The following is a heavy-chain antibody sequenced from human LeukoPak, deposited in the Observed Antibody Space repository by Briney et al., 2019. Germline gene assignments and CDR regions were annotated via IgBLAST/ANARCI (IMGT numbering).Heavy chain of an antibody. CDR3: ARGEITMVRGAESRRAKKKGKFDP. CDR2: INHSGST. J-gene: IGHJ5*02. Sequence: SETLSLTCAVYGGSFSGYYWSWIRQPPGKGLEWIGEINHSGSTNYNPSLKSRVTISVDTSKNQFSLKLSSVTAADTAVYYCARGEITMVRGAESRRAKKKGKFDPWGQGTLVTVSS. D-gene: IGHD3-10*01. CDR1: GGSFSGYY. V-gene: IGHV4-34*01.